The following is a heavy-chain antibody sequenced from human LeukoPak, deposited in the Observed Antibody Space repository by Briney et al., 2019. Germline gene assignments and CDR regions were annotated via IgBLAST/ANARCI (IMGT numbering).Heavy chain of an antibody. V-gene: IGHV4-34*01. CDR3: ARVLGSGYSDY. Sequence: SETLSLTCAVYGRSFSGYYWSWIRQPPGKGLEWIGEINHSGSTNYNPSLKSRVTISVDTSKNQFSLKLSSVTAADTAVYYCARVLGSGYSDYWGQGTLVTVSS. CDR1: GRSFSGYY. J-gene: IGHJ4*02. D-gene: IGHD2-15*01. CDR2: INHSGST.